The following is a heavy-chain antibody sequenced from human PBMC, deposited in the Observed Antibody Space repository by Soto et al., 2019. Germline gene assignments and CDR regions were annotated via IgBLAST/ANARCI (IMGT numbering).Heavy chain of an antibody. CDR3: ARGAPYYDILTGKKGAPLDY. V-gene: IGHV4-38-2*02. CDR1: GYSISSGYY. D-gene: IGHD3-9*01. J-gene: IGHJ4*02. Sequence: SETLSLTCTVSGYSISSGYYWGWIRQPPGKGLEWIGSIYHSGSTYYNPSLKSRVTISVDTSKNQFSLKLSSVTAADTAVYYCARGAPYYDILTGKKGAPLDYWGQGTLVTVSS. CDR2: IYHSGST.